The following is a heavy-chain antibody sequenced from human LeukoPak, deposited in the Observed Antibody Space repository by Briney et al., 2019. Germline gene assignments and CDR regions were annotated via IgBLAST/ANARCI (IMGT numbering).Heavy chain of an antibody. V-gene: IGHV3-21*01. CDR1: GFTFSSYS. CDR2: ISSSSSYI. Sequence: GGSLRLSCAASGFTFSSYSMNWVRQAPGKGLEWVASISSSSSYIYYADSVKGRFTISSDNAKNSLYLQMNSLRAEDTAVYYCARESWEIVVVPAALDYWGQGTLVTVSS. J-gene: IGHJ4*02. CDR3: ARESWEIVVVPAALDY. D-gene: IGHD2-2*01.